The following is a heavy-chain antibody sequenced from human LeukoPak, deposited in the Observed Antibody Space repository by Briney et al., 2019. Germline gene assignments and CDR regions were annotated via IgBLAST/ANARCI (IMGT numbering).Heavy chain of an antibody. CDR1: GGSVNSDY. Sequence: PSETLSLTCTVSGGSVNSDYWNWIRQPPGKGLEWIGYTYFSSSTNYNPSLRGRVTISVDTSKNQFSLKLNSVTAADTAVYYCARYDDAFDIWGQGTMVTVSS. V-gene: IGHV4-59*02. J-gene: IGHJ3*02. CDR2: TYFSSST. D-gene: IGHD3-16*01. CDR3: ARYDDAFDI.